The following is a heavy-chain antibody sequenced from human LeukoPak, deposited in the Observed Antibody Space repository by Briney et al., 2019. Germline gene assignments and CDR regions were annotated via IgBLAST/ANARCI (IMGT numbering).Heavy chain of an antibody. CDR3: ARQPYYYGSGSYYSGWFDP. V-gene: IGHV4-34*01. D-gene: IGHD3-10*01. CDR1: GGSFSGYY. CDR2: INHSGST. Sequence: SETLSLTCAVYGGSFSGYYWSWIRQPPGKGLEWIGEINHSGSTNYNPSLKSRVTISVDTSKNQFSLKLNSVTAADTAVYYCARQPYYYGSGSYYSGWFDPWGQGTLVTVSS. J-gene: IGHJ5*02.